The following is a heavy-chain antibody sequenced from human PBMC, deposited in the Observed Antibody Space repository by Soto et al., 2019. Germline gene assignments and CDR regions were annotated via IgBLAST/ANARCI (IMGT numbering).Heavy chain of an antibody. V-gene: IGHV4-59*01. CDR2: IYYSGST. Sequence: PSETLSLTCTVSGGSISSYYWSWIRQPPGKGLEWIGYIYYSGSTNYNPSLKSRVTISVDTSKNQFSLKLSSVTAADTAVYYCAREITIFGVVITDNWFDPWGQGTLVTVSS. D-gene: IGHD3-3*01. CDR1: GGSISSYY. J-gene: IGHJ5*02. CDR3: AREITIFGVVITDNWFDP.